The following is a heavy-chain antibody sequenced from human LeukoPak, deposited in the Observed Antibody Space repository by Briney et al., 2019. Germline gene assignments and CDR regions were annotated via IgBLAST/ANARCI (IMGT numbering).Heavy chain of an antibody. V-gene: IGHV1-8*03. D-gene: IGHD3-22*01. CDR3: VRRSDYYDSSAYEY. CDR1: GYTFTTYD. J-gene: IGHJ4*02. Sequence: ASVTVSCKAFGYTFTTYDINWVRQATGQGPEWMGWMNPDTGNTGYAQKFQGRVTITRNTSINTAYIELSSLISEDTAVYYCVRRSDYYDSSAYEYWGQGTPVTVSS. CDR2: MNPDTGNT.